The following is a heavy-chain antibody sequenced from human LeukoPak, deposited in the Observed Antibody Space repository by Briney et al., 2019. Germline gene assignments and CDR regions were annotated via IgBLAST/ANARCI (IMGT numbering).Heavy chain of an antibody. D-gene: IGHD6-13*01. V-gene: IGHV1-18*01. CDR2: ISAYNGNT. Sequence: ASVKVSCKASGYTFTSYGISWVRQAPGQGLEWMGWISAYNGNTNYAQKLQGRVTMTTDTSTSTAYMELRSLRSDDTAVYYCARDPRRHIAAPGGWFDPWGQGTLVTVSS. J-gene: IGHJ5*02. CDR1: GYTFTSYG. CDR3: ARDPRRHIAAPGGWFDP.